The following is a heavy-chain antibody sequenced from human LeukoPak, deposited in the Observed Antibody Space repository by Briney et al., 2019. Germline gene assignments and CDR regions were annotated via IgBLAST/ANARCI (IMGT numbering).Heavy chain of an antibody. CDR1: GYTFTSYA. CDR2: IIPILRTG. D-gene: IGHD3-10*01. J-gene: IGHJ4*02. Sequence: SVKVSCKASGYTFTSYAMNWVRQAPGQGLEWMGGIIPILRTGNYEEKFQGRVTITADESTRTAYMELSSLRSEDTAVYYCARPASGTYYSLFDYWGQGTLVTVSS. CDR3: ARPASGTYYSLFDY. V-gene: IGHV1-69*13.